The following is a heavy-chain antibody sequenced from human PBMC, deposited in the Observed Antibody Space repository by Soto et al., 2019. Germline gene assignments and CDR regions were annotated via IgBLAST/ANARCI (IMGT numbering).Heavy chain of an antibody. CDR1: GFTFSSYA. CDR2: ISGSGGST. CDR3: AKGRTAYYGMDV. J-gene: IGHJ6*02. V-gene: IGHV3-23*01. Sequence: EVQLLESGGGLVQPGGLLRLSCATSGFTFSSYAMTWVRQAPGKGLEWVSGISGSGGSTYYADSVKGRFTISRDNSKNTVYLQVNILRAEDTAVYYCAKGRTAYYGMDVWGQGTTVTVSS. D-gene: IGHD2-21*02.